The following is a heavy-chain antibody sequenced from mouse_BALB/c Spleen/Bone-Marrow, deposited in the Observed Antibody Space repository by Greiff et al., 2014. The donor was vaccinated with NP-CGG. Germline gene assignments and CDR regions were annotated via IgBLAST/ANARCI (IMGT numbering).Heavy chain of an antibody. CDR3: ARDRSYYGMDY. Sequence: VHLVESGPGLVAPSQSLSITCTVSGFSLTSYGVHWVRQPPGKGLEWLGVIWAGGSTNYNSALMSRLSISKDNSKSQVFLKMNSLQTDDTAMYYCARDRSYYGMDYWGHGTSVTVSS. CDR1: GFSLTSYG. CDR2: IWAGGST. V-gene: IGHV2-9*02. J-gene: IGHJ4*01.